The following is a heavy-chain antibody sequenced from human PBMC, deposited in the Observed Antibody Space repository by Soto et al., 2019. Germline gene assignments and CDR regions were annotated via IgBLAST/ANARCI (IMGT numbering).Heavy chain of an antibody. V-gene: IGHV1-18*01. J-gene: IGHJ6*02. CDR3: ARSSGTYPPSRYYYGLDV. CDR2: ISAHNGDT. Sequence: QVQLVQSGPEVKKPGASVKVSCKASGYTFTSYGFSWERQAPGQGLEWMGWISAHNGDTIYAQKFQDRITMTTDTSTNTAYLELRSLNSGDTAVFYCARSSGTYPPSRYYYGLDVWGQGTTVTVSS. CDR1: GYTFTSYG. D-gene: IGHD1-26*01.